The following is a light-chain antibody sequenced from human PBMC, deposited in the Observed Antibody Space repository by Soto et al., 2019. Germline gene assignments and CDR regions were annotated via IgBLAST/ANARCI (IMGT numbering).Light chain of an antibody. CDR2: DAS. CDR1: QSIGTW. V-gene: IGKV1-5*01. CDR3: QEYNSYPVS. J-gene: IGKJ5*01. Sequence: DIQVTQSPATLSAFVGDRVTISCRARQSIGTWLAWYQQKPGKAPKLLIYDASTLESGVPSRFSGSGSGTEFTLTSSSLQPEDVATDYCQEYNSYPVSFGQGTRLEIK.